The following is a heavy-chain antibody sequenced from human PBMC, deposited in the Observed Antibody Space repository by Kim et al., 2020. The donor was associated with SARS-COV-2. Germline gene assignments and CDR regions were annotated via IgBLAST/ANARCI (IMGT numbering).Heavy chain of an antibody. J-gene: IGHJ4*02. V-gene: IGHV4-59*13. CDR2: IYYSGST. CDR3: ASSGFGEFTFDY. D-gene: IGHD3-10*01. Sequence: SETLSLTCTVSGGSISSYYWSWIRQPPGKGLEWIGYIYYSGSTNYNPSLKSRVTISVDTSKNQFSLKLSSVTAADTAVYYCASSGFGEFTFDYWGQGTLVTVSS. CDR1: GGSISSYY.